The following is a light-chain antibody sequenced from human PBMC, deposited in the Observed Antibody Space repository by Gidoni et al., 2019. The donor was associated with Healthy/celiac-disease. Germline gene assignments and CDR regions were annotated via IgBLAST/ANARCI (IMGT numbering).Light chain of an antibody. V-gene: IGLV2-14*03. CDR3: SSYTSSSTLEV. Sequence: QSALTHPASVSGSPGQSITISCTGTSSDVGGYNSVSWYQQHPGKAPKLMIYDVSNRPSGVSTRFSGSKSGNTASLTISGIQAEDEADYYCSSYTSSSTLEVFGGGTKLTVL. CDR1: SSDVGGYNS. CDR2: DVS. J-gene: IGLJ2*01.